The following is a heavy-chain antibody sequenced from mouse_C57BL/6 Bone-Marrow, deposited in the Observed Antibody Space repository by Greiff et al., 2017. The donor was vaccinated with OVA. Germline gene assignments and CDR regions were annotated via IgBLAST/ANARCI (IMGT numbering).Heavy chain of an antibody. J-gene: IGHJ4*01. CDR3: ARQGPYGNYAMDY. Sequence: EVKVVESGGGLVQPGGSLKLSCAASGFTFSDYGMAWVRQAPRKGPEWVAFISNLAYSIYYADTVTGRFTISRENAKNTLYLEMSSLRSEDTAMYYCARQGPYGNYAMDYWGQGTSVTVSS. CDR2: ISNLAYSI. CDR1: GFTFSDYG. V-gene: IGHV5-15*01. D-gene: IGHD2-1*01.